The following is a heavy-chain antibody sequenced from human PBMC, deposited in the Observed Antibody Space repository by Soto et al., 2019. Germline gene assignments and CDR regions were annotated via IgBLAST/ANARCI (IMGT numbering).Heavy chain of an antibody. Sequence: GASVKVSCKTSGYTFTTYGFSWLRQAPGQGPEWKGWISTKNGNTKNAQRLQGRVTLTTNTSTTTASKKMRSLKTDDTAVYYCARDNINEPWSWFDPWGQGTLVTVSS. D-gene: IGHD2-8*01. J-gene: IGHJ5*02. CDR3: ARDNINEPWSWFDP. CDR2: ISTKNGNT. CDR1: GYTFTTYG. V-gene: IGHV1-18*01.